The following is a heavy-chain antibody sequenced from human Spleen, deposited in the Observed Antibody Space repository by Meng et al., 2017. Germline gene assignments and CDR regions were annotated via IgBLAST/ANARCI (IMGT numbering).Heavy chain of an antibody. J-gene: IGHJ2*01. CDR2: IYHSGNT. Sequence: LRLSCTVSGGSVRISSHYWGWIRQPPGKGLEWIGSIYHSGNTYYNPSLKSRVTVSIDTSKNQFSLRLTSVTAADTAVYYCARDRRFGQRYFDLWGRVTLVTVSS. CDR3: ARDRRFGQRYFDL. CDR1: GGSVRISSHY. D-gene: IGHD3-10*01. V-gene: IGHV4-39*02.